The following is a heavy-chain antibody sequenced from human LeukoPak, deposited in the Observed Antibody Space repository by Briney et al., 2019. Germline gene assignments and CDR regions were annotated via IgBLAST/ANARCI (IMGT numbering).Heavy chain of an antibody. Sequence: PGGSLRLSCAASGFTFSSYAMSWVRQAPGKGLEWVSAISGSGGSTYYADSVKGRFTISRDNSKNTLYLQMNSLRAEDTAVYYCAKGRTVTTMIAARDFDYWGQGTLVTVSS. CDR2: ISGSGGST. CDR3: AKGRTVTTMIAARDFDY. V-gene: IGHV3-23*01. CDR1: GFTFSSYA. J-gene: IGHJ4*02. D-gene: IGHD3-22*01.